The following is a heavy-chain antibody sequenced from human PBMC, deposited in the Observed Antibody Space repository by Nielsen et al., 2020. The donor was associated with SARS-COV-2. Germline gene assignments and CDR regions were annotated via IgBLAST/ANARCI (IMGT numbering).Heavy chain of an antibody. V-gene: IGHV3-7*03. CDR1: GDSITSSNYV. J-gene: IGHJ5*02. D-gene: IGHD2-15*01. Sequence: ETLSLTCTVSGDSITSSNYVWGWIRQPPGKGLEWVANIKRDGSEKYYVDSVKGRFTISRDNAKNSLYLQMNSLRAEDTAVYYCAREVAVLAGGFDPWGQGTLVTVSS. CDR2: IKRDGSEK. CDR3: AREVAVLAGGFDP.